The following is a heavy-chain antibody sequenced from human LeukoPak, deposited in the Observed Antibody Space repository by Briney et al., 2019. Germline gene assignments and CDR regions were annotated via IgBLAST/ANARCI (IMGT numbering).Heavy chain of an antibody. Sequence: SGTLTLTCTVSGGSISSSSYYWGWIRQPPGKRLEWIGSIYYSGSTYYNPSLKSRVTISVDTSKSQFSLKLSSVTSADTAVYYCARQNIAAAGTNWFDPWGQGTLVTVSS. J-gene: IGHJ5*02. CDR1: GGSISSSSYY. D-gene: IGHD6-13*01. CDR3: ARQNIAAAGTNWFDP. CDR2: IYYSGST. V-gene: IGHV4-39*01.